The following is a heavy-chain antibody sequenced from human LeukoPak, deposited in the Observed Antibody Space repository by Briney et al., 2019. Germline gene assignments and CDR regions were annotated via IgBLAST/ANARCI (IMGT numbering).Heavy chain of an antibody. CDR3: ARGSIAYYYMDG. CDR2: IHYSGST. CDR1: GGSISSYY. D-gene: IGHD3-22*01. J-gene: IGHJ6*03. Sequence: SETLSLTCTVSGGSISSYYWSWIRQPPGKGLEWIGNIHYSGSTNYSPSLKSRVTISVDTSKNQFSLKLSSVAAAATDVYYCARGSIAYYYMDGWGKGTTVTISS. V-gene: IGHV4-59*01.